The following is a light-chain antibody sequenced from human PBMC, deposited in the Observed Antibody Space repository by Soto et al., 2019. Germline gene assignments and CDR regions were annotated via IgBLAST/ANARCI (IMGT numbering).Light chain of an antibody. CDR3: QQYNNWPPAT. CDR2: GAS. V-gene: IGKV3-15*01. J-gene: IGKJ4*01. Sequence: EIVMTQSPATLSVSPGERATLSCRASQSVSSNLAWYQQKPGQAPRLLIYGASTRATGIPARFSGSGSGTEFTLTISSLQSEDFAVYYWQQYNNWPPATFGGGTKVEI. CDR1: QSVSSN.